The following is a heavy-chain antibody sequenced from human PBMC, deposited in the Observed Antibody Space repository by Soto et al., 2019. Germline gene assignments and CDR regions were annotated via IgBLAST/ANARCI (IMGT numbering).Heavy chain of an antibody. J-gene: IGHJ4*02. V-gene: IGHV4-39*01. CDR1: GGSISSSSYY. Sequence: QLQLQESGPGLVKPSETLSLTCTVSGGSISSSSYYWGWIRQPPGKGLEWIGSIYYSGSTYYNPSLKSRVTISVDTSKNQFSLKLSSVTAADTAVYYCARGVVVAATPPDYWGQGTLVTVSS. CDR3: ARGVVVAATPPDY. D-gene: IGHD2-15*01. CDR2: IYYSGST.